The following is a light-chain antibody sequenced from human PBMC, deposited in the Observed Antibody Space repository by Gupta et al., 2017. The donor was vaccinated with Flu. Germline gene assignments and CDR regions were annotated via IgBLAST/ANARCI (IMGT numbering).Light chain of an antibody. CDR3: QSYEV. J-gene: IGLJ2*01. Sequence: CTRSSSSIGSNYVQWYQQRPGTSPTNVIYEDNQRPSGVPDRFSGSIERSSNSASLTISGLKTEDEADYYCQSYEVFGGGTKLTV. CDR1: SSSIGSNY. CDR2: EDN. V-gene: IGLV6-57*01.